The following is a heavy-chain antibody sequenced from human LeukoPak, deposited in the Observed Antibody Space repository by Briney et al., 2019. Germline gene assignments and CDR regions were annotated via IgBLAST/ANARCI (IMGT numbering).Heavy chain of an antibody. V-gene: IGHV3-23*01. J-gene: IGHJ4*02. D-gene: IGHD5-12*01. Sequence: SGGSLRLSCAASGFTFNSYAMNWVRQAPGKGLEWVSGISGSGSSTYYADSVKGRFTISRDNSKNTLYLQMNSLRAEDTAVYYCARESIVATPTFDYWGQGTLVTVSS. CDR2: ISGSGSST. CDR3: ARESIVATPTFDY. CDR1: GFTFNSYA.